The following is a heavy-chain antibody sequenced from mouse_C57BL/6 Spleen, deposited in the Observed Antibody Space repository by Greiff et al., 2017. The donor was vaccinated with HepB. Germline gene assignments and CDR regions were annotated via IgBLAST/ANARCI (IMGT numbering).Heavy chain of an antibody. Sequence: QVQLQQSGPGLVQPSQSLSITCTVSGFSLTSYGVHWVRQSPGKGLEWLGVIWSGGSTDYNAAFISRLSISKDNSKSQVFFKMNSLQADDTAIYYCARRGDYDLAWFAYWGQGTLVTVSA. J-gene: IGHJ3*01. CDR1: GFSLTSYG. D-gene: IGHD2-4*01. CDR3: ARRGDYDLAWFAY. CDR2: IWSGGST. V-gene: IGHV2-2*01.